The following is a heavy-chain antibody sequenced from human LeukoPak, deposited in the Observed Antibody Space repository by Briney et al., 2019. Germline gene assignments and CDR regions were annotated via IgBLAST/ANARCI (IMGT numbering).Heavy chain of an antibody. Sequence: GSLRLSCAASRFTFSSYAMNWVRQPPGKGLEWIGEINHSGSTNYNPSLKSRVTISVDTSKNQFSLKLSSVTAADTAVYYCARDSHIAAGGVDYWGQGTLVTVSS. J-gene: IGHJ4*02. CDR2: INHSGST. CDR1: RFTFSSYA. D-gene: IGHD6-13*01. V-gene: IGHV4-34*01. CDR3: ARDSHIAAGGVDY.